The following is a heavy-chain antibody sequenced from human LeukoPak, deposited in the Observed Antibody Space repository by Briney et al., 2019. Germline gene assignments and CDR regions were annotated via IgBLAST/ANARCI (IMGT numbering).Heavy chain of an antibody. J-gene: IGHJ4*02. V-gene: IGHV7-4-1*02. CDR2: IDTTTGNP. CDR1: GSPFSAHF. D-gene: IGHD3-10*01. Sequence: ASVKVSCKASGSPFSAHFLNWVRQAPGQGLEWMGNIDTTTGNPRYAQDFTGRFVFSLDTSVSTAYLQITSLKADDTAAYYCVRGTPTPGMDYWGQGTQVTVYS. CDR3: VRGTPTPGMDY.